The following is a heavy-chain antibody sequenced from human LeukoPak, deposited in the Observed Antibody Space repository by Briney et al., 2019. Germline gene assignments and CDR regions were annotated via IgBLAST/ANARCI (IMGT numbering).Heavy chain of an antibody. CDR3: AGSQAGDFDY. CDR2: IYASGST. CDR1: GGPRSSGSYY. V-gene: IGHV4-61*02. J-gene: IGHJ4*02. D-gene: IGHD3-10*01. Sequence: SETLSLTCTVSGGPRSSGSYYWSWIRQPAGKGLEWIGRIYASGSTNYNPSLRNRVTISVDTSKNQFSLKLRSVTAADTAVYYCAGSQAGDFDYWGQGTLVTVSS.